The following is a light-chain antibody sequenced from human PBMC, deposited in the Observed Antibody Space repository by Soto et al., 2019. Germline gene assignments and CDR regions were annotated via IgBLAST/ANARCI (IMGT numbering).Light chain of an antibody. CDR3: QQADSFPLT. CDR1: QGISSW. V-gene: IGKV1-12*01. CDR2: AAS. J-gene: IGKJ4*01. Sequence: DIQMTQSPSSVSASAGDRVTITCRASQGISSWLDWYQQKPGKAPNLLIYAASSLQSGVPSRFSGSASGTDFTLTITSLQPEDFATYYCQQADSFPLTFGGGTKVDIK.